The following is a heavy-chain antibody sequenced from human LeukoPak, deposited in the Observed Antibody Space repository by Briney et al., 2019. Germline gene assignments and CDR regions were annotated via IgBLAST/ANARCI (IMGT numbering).Heavy chain of an antibody. CDR2: IYYSGTT. V-gene: IGHV4-39*01. J-gene: IGHJ3*02. CDR3: ARPPGGDLDAFDI. Sequence: SETLSLTCTVSCDSISSSSYYWGWIRQPPGKGLEWIGSIYYSGTTYYNPSLKSRVTISVDTSKNQFSLKLTSVTAADTAVYYCARPPGGDLDAFDIWGQGTMVTVSS. CDR1: CDSISSSSYY. D-gene: IGHD3-10*01.